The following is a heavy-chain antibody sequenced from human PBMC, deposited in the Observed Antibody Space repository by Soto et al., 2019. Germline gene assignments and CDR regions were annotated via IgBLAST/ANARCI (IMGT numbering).Heavy chain of an antibody. CDR3: ASLDRSISKIGV. CDR2: NHHNATA. Sequence: QVQLQESGPGLLKPSETLSLTCTLSGDSVSSGASHWTWIRQSPGQGLEWIGYNHHNATADCNPSLKSRVSISVDTAKNQCSLKLTSATTADTAVYYCASLDRSISKIGVWGQGTTVTVSS. D-gene: IGHD3-22*01. CDR1: GDSVSSGASH. J-gene: IGHJ6*02. V-gene: IGHV4-61*08.